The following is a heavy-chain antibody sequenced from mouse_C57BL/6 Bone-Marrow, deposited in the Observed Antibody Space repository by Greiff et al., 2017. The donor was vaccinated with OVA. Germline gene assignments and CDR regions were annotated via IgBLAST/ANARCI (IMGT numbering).Heavy chain of an antibody. J-gene: IGHJ2*01. V-gene: IGHV1-76*01. D-gene: IGHD4-1*01. CDR3: AKGLTGTYFDY. CDR2: IYPGSGNT. CDR1: GYTFTDYY. Sequence: QVQLQQSGAELVRPGASVKLSCKASGYTFTDYYINWVEQRPGQGLEWIARIYPGSGNTYYNEKFKGKATLTAEKSSSTAYMQLSSLTSEDSAVYFCAKGLTGTYFDYWGQGTTLTVSS.